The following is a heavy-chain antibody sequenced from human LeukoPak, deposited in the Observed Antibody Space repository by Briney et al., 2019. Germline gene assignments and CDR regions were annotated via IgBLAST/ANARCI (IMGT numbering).Heavy chain of an antibody. V-gene: IGHV3-73*01. CDR2: IRSKANSYAT. CDR3: TSPQADSGATYFRH. D-gene: IGHD6-19*01. Sequence: PEESLRLSCAASGFTFSGSTIHWVRQASGKGLEWIGRIRSKANSYATAYAASVKGRFTISRDDAKNTAYLQMDSLKTEDTAVYYCTSPQADSGATYFRHWGQGTLVTVSS. J-gene: IGHJ1*01. CDR1: GFTFSGST.